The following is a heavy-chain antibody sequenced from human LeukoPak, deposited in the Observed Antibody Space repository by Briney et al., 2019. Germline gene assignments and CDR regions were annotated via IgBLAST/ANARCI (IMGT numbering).Heavy chain of an antibody. J-gene: IGHJ5*02. CDR1: GGSISSYY. CDR3: ARLAYYYDSSGYRNWFDP. Sequence: PSETLSLTCTVSGGSISSYYWSWIRQPPGKGLEWIGYIYYSGSTNYNPSLKSRVTISVDTSKNQFSLKLSSVTAADTAVYYCARLAYYYDSSGYRNWFDPWGQGTLSPVPQ. CDR2: IYYSGST. D-gene: IGHD3-22*01. V-gene: IGHV4-59*08.